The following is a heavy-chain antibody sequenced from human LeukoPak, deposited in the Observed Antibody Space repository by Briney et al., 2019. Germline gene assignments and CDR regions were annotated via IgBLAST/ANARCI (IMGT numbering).Heavy chain of an antibody. Sequence: PGGSLRLSCADSGLAFSAYKMHWVRQAPRKGLVWVSRISTDGYTTGYADFVQGRFTASRDNTKNTWSLEMNSLRAEDTAVYYCVVGGSPGYWGQGTLVTVSS. V-gene: IGHV3-74*01. D-gene: IGHD2-15*01. CDR1: GLAFSAYK. J-gene: IGHJ4*02. CDR2: ISTDGYTT. CDR3: VVGGSPGY.